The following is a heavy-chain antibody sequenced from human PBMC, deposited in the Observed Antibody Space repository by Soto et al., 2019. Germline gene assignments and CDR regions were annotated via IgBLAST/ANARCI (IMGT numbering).Heavy chain of an antibody. CDR2: LYWDDDK. V-gene: IGHV2-5*02. Sequence: QITLKESGPTLVKPTQTLTLTCTFSGFSLNTNAVGVAWIRQPPGKALEWLALLYWDDDKRYRPSLKSRLTITTDTSKNQVVLKMTNMDPEDTATYYCAHRRVRDSSGENFDSWGQGTLVTVSS. D-gene: IGHD6-19*01. CDR3: AHRRVRDSSGENFDS. CDR1: GFSLNTNAVG. J-gene: IGHJ4*02.